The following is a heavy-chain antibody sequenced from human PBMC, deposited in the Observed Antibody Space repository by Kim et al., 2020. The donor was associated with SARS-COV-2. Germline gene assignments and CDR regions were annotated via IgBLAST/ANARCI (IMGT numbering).Heavy chain of an antibody. CDR1: GFTFGDYA. V-gene: IGHV3-9*01. CDR3: AKDRLRSIAARPSPNWFDP. Sequence: GGSLRLSCAASGFTFGDYAMHWVRQAPGKGLEWVSGISWNSGSIGYADSVKGRFTISRDNAKNSLYLQMNSLRAEDTALYYCAKDRLRSIAARPSPNWFDPWGQGTLVTVSS. J-gene: IGHJ5*02. D-gene: IGHD6-6*01. CDR2: ISWNSGSI.